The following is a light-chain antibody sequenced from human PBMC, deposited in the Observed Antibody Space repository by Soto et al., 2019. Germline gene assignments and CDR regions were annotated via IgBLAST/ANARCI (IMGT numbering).Light chain of an antibody. Sequence: DIQMTQSPSSLSAYVGDRVTITCRASQSISKYLNWYQQKPGQAPNLLIYAASTLQSGVPSRFSGSGYGTDFTLTISSLQPEDFATYYCQQSYSTPPDTFGQGTKLEIK. V-gene: IGKV1-39*01. CDR1: QSISKY. J-gene: IGKJ2*01. CDR3: QQSYSTPPDT. CDR2: AAS.